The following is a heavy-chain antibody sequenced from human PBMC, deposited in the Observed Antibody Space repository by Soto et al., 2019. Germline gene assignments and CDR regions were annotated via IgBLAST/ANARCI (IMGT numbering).Heavy chain of an antibody. D-gene: IGHD3-22*01. CDR1: GFTFSSYG. V-gene: IGHV3-33*01. J-gene: IGHJ4*02. Sequence: GGSLRLSCAVSGFTFSSYGMHWVPQAPGKGLEWVAIIWYDGSNKYYADSVKGRFTISRDNSKNTLYLQMNSLRAEDTAVYYCARDLHDTSGYYSYYFDYWGQGT. CDR3: ARDLHDTSGYYSYYFDY. CDR2: IWYDGSNK.